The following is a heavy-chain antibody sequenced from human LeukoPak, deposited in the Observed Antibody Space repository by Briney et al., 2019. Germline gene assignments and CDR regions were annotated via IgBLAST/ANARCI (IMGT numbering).Heavy chain of an antibody. CDR1: GGTFSSYA. J-gene: IGHJ6*03. CDR3: ERDRRDNYYYEDV. Sequence: SVKVSCKASGGTFSSYAIIWVRQASGQGLEWMGGMSPIIGTANNAQKFQSRVTITADKSTSTAYIELSRLRSEDTDVYYCERDRRDNYYYEDVWGKGTTVTVS. V-gene: IGHV1-69*06. CDR2: MSPIIGTA.